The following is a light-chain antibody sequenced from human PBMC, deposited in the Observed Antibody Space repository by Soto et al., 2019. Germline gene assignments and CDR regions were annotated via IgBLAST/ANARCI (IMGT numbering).Light chain of an antibody. J-gene: IGLJ1*01. V-gene: IGLV2-14*01. Sequence: QSVLTQPASVPGSPGQSITICCTGTSSDVGGDNYVSWYQQHPGRAPNLMIYEVSNRPSGVSNRFSGSTSVNSASLTISGLQADDEADYYCCLYIGATTYVFGTGTKVSV. CDR3: CLYIGATTYV. CDR2: EVS. CDR1: SSDVGGDNY.